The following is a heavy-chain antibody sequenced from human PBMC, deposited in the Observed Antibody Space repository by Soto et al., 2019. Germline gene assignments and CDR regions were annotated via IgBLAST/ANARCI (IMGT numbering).Heavy chain of an antibody. J-gene: IGHJ4*02. CDR2: IYPGDSDT. CDR3: ARQYGVSLDY. Sequence: VESLKISCESSGYIFRNFWIGWVRQMPGKGLQWMGIIYPGDSDTTYSPSFQGQVTISVDKSISTAYLQLSSLKASDSAIYFCARQYGVSLDYWGQGTLVTVSS. V-gene: IGHV5-51*01. CDR1: GYIFRNFW. D-gene: IGHD2-8*01.